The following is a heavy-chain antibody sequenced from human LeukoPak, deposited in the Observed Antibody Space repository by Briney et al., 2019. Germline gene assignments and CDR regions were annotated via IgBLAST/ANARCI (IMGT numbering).Heavy chain of an antibody. CDR1: GGSFSGYY. V-gene: IGHV4-34*01. CDR2: INHSGST. Sequence: SETLSLTCAVYGGSFSGYYWSWIRQPPGKGLEWIGEINHSGSTNYNPSLKSRVTISVDTSKNQFSLKLSSVTAADTAVYYCARGQGGPGTLWGQGTLVTVSS. D-gene: IGHD3-16*01. CDR3: ARGQGGPGTL. J-gene: IGHJ4*02.